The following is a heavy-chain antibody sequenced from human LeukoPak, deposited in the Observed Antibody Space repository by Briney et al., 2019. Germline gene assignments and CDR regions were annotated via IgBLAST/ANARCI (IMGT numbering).Heavy chain of an antibody. CDR3: ARREIAGYSSMFDY. D-gene: IGHD5-18*01. Sequence: SETLSLTCTVSGYSISSGYFWVWIRQTPGKGLEWIGSIYYSGSTNYNPSLKSRVTISVDTSKNQFSLKLSSVTAADTAVYYCARREIAGYSSMFDYWGQGTLVTVSS. V-gene: IGHV4-38-2*02. J-gene: IGHJ4*02. CDR2: IYYSGST. CDR1: GYSISSGYF.